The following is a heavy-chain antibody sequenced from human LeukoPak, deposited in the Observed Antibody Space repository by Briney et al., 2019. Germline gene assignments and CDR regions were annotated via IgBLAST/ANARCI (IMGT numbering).Heavy chain of an antibody. CDR3: ARTITHLHSGRSHTRPFDY. CDR1: GFTFSSYA. V-gene: IGHV3-30*04. D-gene: IGHD3-10*01. Sequence: PGRSLRLSCAASGFTFSSYAMHWVRQAPGKGLEWVAVISYDGSNKYYADSVKGRFTISRDNSKNTLYLQMNSLRAEDTAVYYCARTITHLHSGRSHTRPFDYWGQGTLVTVSS. J-gene: IGHJ4*02. CDR2: ISYDGSNK.